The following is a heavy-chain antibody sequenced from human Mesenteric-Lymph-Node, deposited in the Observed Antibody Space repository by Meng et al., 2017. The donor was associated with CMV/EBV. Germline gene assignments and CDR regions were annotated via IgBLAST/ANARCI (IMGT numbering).Heavy chain of an antibody. V-gene: IGHV1-69*05. Sequence: SVKVSCKASGGTFSSYAISWVRQAPGQGLEWMGGIIPNFGTANYAQKFQGRVTITTDESTSTAYMELSSLRSEDTAVYYCARESSSYYDSSGYKLSLFDYWGQGTLVTVSS. D-gene: IGHD3-22*01. CDR1: GGTFSSYA. CDR2: IIPNFGTA. CDR3: ARESSSYYDSSGYKLSLFDY. J-gene: IGHJ4*02.